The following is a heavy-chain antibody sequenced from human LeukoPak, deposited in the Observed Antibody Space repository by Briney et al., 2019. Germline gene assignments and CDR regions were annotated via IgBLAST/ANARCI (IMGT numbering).Heavy chain of an antibody. CDR1: GLLFSRYS. J-gene: IGHJ4*02. D-gene: IGHD3-10*01. Sequence: PGGSLRLSCAASGLLFSRYSMNGVRQAPARGRECVSSISYSSTYIYYADSVKGRFTISRDDAKNSLYLQMNSLRAEDTAIYYCASGIYYASVHTWSPVWGQGTLVTVSS. CDR3: ASGIYYASVHTWSPV. V-gene: IGHV3-21*01. CDR2: ISYSSTYI.